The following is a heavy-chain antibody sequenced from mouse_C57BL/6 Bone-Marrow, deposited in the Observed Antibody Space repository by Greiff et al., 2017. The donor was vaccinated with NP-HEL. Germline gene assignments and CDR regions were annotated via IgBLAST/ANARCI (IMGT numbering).Heavy chain of an antibody. V-gene: IGHV1-82*01. CDR3: AREKRGWLQYWYFDV. Sequence: QVQLKESGPELVKPGASVKISCKASGYAFSSSWMNWVKQRPGKGLEWIGRIYPGDGDTNYNGKFKGKATLTADKSSSTAYMQLSSLTSEDSAVYFCAREKRGWLQYWYFDVWGTGTTVTVSS. D-gene: IGHD2-3*01. CDR2: IYPGDGDT. J-gene: IGHJ1*03. CDR1: GYAFSSSW.